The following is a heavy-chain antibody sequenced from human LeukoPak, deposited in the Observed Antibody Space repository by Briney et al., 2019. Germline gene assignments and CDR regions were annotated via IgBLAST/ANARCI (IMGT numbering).Heavy chain of an antibody. D-gene: IGHD6-19*01. V-gene: IGHV1-18*01. J-gene: IGHJ5*02. CDR2: ISAYNGNT. CDR1: GYTFTSYG. CDR3: ARDGAFYSSGWYWFDP. Sequence: GASVKVSCKASGYTFTSYGISWVRQAPGQGLEWMGWISAYNGNTNYAQKLQGRVTMTTDTSTSTAYMELRSLRSDDTAVYYCARDGAFYSSGWYWFDPWGQGTLVTVSS.